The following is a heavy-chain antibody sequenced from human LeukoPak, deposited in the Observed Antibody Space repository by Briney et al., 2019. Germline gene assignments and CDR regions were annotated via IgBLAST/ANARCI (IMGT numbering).Heavy chain of an antibody. CDR3: ATQRGSYLWGTDFDY. CDR1: GYTFTGYY. J-gene: IGHJ4*02. CDR2: INPNSGDT. V-gene: IGHV1-2*02. D-gene: IGHD3-16*01. Sequence: ASVKVSCKASGYTFTGYYMHWVRQAPGQGLEWMGWINPNSGDTKFAREFQGRVTMTRDTSISTAYMGLSRLRSDDTAVYYCATQRGSYLWGTDFDYWGRRTLVTVSS.